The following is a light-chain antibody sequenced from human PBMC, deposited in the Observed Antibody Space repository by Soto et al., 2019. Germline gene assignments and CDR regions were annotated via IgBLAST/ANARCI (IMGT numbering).Light chain of an antibody. Sequence: QSVLTQPPSTSGTPGQGVIISCSGSASNIGNNHVYWYQQLPGTAPKLLIYRDNLRPSRVVDRFSASKSGTSASLAIGGLRSEDEADYYCAAWDGTLSAWVFGGGTKLTVL. V-gene: IGLV1-47*01. CDR3: AAWDGTLSAWV. CDR2: RDN. J-gene: IGLJ3*02. CDR1: ASNIGNNH.